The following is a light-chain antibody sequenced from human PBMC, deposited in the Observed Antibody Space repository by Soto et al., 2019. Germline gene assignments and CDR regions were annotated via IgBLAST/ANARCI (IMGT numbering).Light chain of an antibody. CDR3: CSYAGSYTWV. Sequence: QSALTQPRSVSGSPGQSVTISCTGTSSDVGGYNFVSWYQQHPGKAPKLMIYDVSKRPSGVPDRFSVSNSGNTASLTISGLQAEDEAYYYCCSYAGSYTWVFGGGT. CDR1: SSDVGGYNF. J-gene: IGLJ2*01. V-gene: IGLV2-11*01. CDR2: DVS.